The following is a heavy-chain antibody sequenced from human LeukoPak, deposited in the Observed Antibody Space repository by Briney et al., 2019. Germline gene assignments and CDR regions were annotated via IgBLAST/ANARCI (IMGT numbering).Heavy chain of an antibody. J-gene: IGHJ2*01. Sequence: GGSLRLSCAASGFTFSSYAMSWVRQAPGKGLEWVSAISSSGGSTYYADSVKGRFTISRDNSKNTLYLQMNSLRAEDTAVYYCAKDPHYGGYDWYFDLWGRGTLVSVSS. CDR3: AKDPHYGGYDWYFDL. CDR1: GFTFSSYA. V-gene: IGHV3-23*01. CDR2: ISSSGGST. D-gene: IGHD4-17*01.